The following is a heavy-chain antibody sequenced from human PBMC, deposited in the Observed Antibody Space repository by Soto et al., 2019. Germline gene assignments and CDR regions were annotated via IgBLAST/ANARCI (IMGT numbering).Heavy chain of an antibody. CDR3: ARHPHWLRVSWSYLRLSWFYP. Sequence: SETLSLTCTVSGGSITSSSYYWGWIRQPPGKGLEWIGTIYYSGSTYYNPSLKSRVTISVDTSKNQFSLNLSSVTAADTAVYYCARHPHWLRVSWSYLRLSWFYPWGQRTLVPVSS. J-gene: IGHJ5*02. CDR1: GGSITSSSYY. V-gene: IGHV4-39*01. CDR2: IYYSGST. D-gene: IGHD3-10*01.